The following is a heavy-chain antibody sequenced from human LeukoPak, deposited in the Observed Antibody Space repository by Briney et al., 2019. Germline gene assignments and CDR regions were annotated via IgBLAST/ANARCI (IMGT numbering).Heavy chain of an antibody. CDR2: IRNDGLYT. CDR3: ARAVAGSAFDH. V-gene: IGHV3-30*02. CDR1: GFPFSDHA. D-gene: IGHD4-23*01. J-gene: IGHJ4*02. Sequence: PGGSLRLSCGTSGFPFSDHAMQWVRQAPGKGLEWLAFIRNDGLYTYYSESGKGRFIISRDNSKNTLFLQMNSLRPGDTALYYCARAVAGSAFDHWGQGTLVAVSS.